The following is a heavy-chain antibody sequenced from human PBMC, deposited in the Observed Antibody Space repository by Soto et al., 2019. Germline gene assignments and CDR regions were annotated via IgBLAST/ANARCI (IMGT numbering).Heavy chain of an antibody. D-gene: IGHD5-18*01. Sequence: QVQLVESGGGVVQPGRSLRLSCAASGFTFSSYAMHWVRQAPGKGLEWVAVISYDGSNKYYADSVKGRFTISRDNSKNTLYLQMNSLRAEDTAVYYCARDSSLPIQLWFPDFDYWGQGTLVTVSS. CDR3: ARDSSLPIQLWFPDFDY. CDR2: ISYDGSNK. V-gene: IGHV3-30-3*01. CDR1: GFTFSSYA. J-gene: IGHJ4*02.